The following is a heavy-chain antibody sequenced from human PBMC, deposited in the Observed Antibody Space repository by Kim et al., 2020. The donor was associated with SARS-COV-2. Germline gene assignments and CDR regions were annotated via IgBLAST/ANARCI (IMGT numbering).Heavy chain of an antibody. V-gene: IGHV3-43D*03. D-gene: IGHD3-22*01. Sequence: GGSLRLSCAASGFTFDDYAMHWVRQAPGKGLEWVSLISWDGGSTYYADSVKGRFTISRDNSKNSLYLQMNSLRAEDTALYYCAKDIGSPYYYDSSGYSGGPVDEKNYYYYYGMDVWGQGTTVTVSS. CDR3: AKDIGSPYYYDSSGYSGGPVDEKNYYYYYGMDV. J-gene: IGHJ6*02. CDR1: GFTFDDYA. CDR2: ISWDGGST.